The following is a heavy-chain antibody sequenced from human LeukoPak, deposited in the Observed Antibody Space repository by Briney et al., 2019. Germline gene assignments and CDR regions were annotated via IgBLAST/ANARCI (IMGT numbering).Heavy chain of an antibody. CDR1: GFTFSSYA. CDR2: LRGNGDT. Sequence: GGSLRLSCAASGFTFSSYAMSWVRQGPARGLEWVSSLRGNGDTFYADAVEGRFTLSRDESRNTVYLQLNNLRVEDTGVYYCAKANWVSNADAVLWGQGTLVTVSS. D-gene: IGHD1-1*01. V-gene: IGHV3-23*01. J-gene: IGHJ4*02. CDR3: AKANWVSNADAVL.